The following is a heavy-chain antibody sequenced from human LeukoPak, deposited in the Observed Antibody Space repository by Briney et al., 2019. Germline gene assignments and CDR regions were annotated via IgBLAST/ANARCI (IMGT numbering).Heavy chain of an antibody. Sequence: SETLSLTCTVSGDSMSSYYWSWIRQPPGKGLEWIGYIYYSGSTNYNPSLKSRVIISVDTSKNQFSLKLSSVTAADTAVYYCARHRTRAVAIGRSFDYWGQGTLVTVSS. CDR3: ARHRTRAVAIGRSFDY. CDR1: GDSMSSYY. CDR2: IYYSGST. D-gene: IGHD6-19*01. V-gene: IGHV4-59*08. J-gene: IGHJ4*02.